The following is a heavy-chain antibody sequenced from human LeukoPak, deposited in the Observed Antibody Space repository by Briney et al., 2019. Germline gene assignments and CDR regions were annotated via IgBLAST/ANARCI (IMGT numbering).Heavy chain of an antibody. J-gene: IGHJ4*02. CDR1: GYSISSGYY. CDR2: VYHSGST. Sequence: SETLSLICTVSGYSISSGYYWGWIRQPPGKGLEWIGSVYHSGSTYYNPSLKSRVTISVDTSKNQFSLKLSSVTAADTAVYYCAAKVLVINYYFDYWGQGSLVTVSS. V-gene: IGHV4-38-2*02. D-gene: IGHD3-22*01. CDR3: AAKVLVINYYFDY.